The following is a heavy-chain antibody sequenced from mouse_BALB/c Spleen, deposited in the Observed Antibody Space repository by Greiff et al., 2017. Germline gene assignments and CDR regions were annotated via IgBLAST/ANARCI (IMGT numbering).Heavy chain of an antibody. Sequence: EVQVVESGGGLVQPGGSRKLSCEASGFTFSSFGMHWVRQAPEKGLEWVAYISSGSSTIYYADTVKGRFTISRDNPKNTLFLQMTSLRSEDTAVYYCARSDYGSWFAYWGQGTLGTVSA. V-gene: IGHV5-17*02. CDR1: GFTFSSFG. D-gene: IGHD1-2*01. CDR3: ARSDYGSWFAY. CDR2: ISSGSSTI. J-gene: IGHJ3*01.